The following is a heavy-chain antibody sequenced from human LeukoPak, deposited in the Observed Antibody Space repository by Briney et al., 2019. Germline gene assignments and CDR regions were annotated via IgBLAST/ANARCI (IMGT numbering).Heavy chain of an antibody. D-gene: IGHD3-9*01. CDR2: IGASGGST. V-gene: IGHV3-23*01. Sequence: GGSLRLSCATSGFTFSSYAMSWVRQAPGKGLEWVSGIGASGGSTYYADSVKGQFTISRDNSKNTLYLQMNSLRTEDTAVYYCAKAEGYDILTGLDYWGHGTLVTVSS. CDR1: GFTFSSYA. CDR3: AKAEGYDILTGLDY. J-gene: IGHJ4*01.